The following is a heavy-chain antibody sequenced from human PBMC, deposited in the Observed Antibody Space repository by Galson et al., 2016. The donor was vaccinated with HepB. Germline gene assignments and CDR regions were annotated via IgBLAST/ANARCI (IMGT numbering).Heavy chain of an antibody. V-gene: IGHV3-30*18. J-gene: IGHJ4*02. CDR1: GFTFSSFD. D-gene: IGHD2-8*01. CDR3: AKEGEIVLMVYPTYFDY. CDR2: ISYDGSNE. Sequence: SLRLSCAASGFTFSSFDMHWVRQAPGKGLEWVAVISYDGSNEKYADSVKGQFTISRDNSKNTLYLKMNSLRAEDTAVYYCAKEGEIVLMVYPTYFDYWGQGTLVTVSS.